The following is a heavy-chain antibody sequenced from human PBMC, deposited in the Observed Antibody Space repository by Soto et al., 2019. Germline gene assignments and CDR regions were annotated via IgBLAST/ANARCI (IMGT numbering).Heavy chain of an antibody. D-gene: IGHD3-3*01. J-gene: IGHJ5*02. Sequence: SETLSLTCAVYGGSFSGYYWSWIRQPPGKGLEWIGEINHSGSTNYNPSLKSRVTISVDTSKNQFSLKLSSVTAADTAVYYCAREYSRGYDFWSGYYYNWFDPWGQGTLVTVSS. CDR2: INHSGST. CDR1: GGSFSGYY. CDR3: AREYSRGYDFWSGYYYNWFDP. V-gene: IGHV4-34*01.